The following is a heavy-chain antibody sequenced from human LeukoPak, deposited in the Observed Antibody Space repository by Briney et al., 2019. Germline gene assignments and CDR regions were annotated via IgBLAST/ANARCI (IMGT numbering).Heavy chain of an antibody. Sequence: SETLSLTCIVSGGSISSGSYYWSWIRQPAGKGLEWIGRIYTSGSTNYNPSLKSRVTISVDTSKDQFSLRLNSVTAADTAVYYCARDGWPLDAFDIWGQGTMVTVSS. CDR3: ARDGWPLDAFDI. J-gene: IGHJ3*02. D-gene: IGHD2-15*01. V-gene: IGHV4-61*02. CDR2: IYTSGST. CDR1: GGSISSGSYY.